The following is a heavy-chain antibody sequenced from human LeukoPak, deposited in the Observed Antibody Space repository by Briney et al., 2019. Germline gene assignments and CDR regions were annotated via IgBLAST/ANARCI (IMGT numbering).Heavy chain of an antibody. D-gene: IGHD3-22*01. J-gene: IGHJ5*02. Sequence: SETLSLTCTVSGGPISLSYYYWGWIRQPPGKGLEWIGSIYYSGSTYYNPSLKSRVTISVDTSKNQFSLKLSSVTAADTAVYYCARGYDSSGYFAWGQGTLVTVSS. CDR2: IYYSGST. V-gene: IGHV4-39*07. CDR3: ARGYDSSGYFA. CDR1: GGPISLSYYY.